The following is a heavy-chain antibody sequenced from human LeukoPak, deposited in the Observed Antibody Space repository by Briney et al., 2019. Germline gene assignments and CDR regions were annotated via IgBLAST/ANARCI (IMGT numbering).Heavy chain of an antibody. V-gene: IGHV4-4*02. J-gene: IGHJ6*02. Sequence: SGTLSLTCAVSGGSISSSNWWSWVRQPPGKGLEWIGEIYHSGSTNYNPSLKSRVTISVDKSKNQFSLKLSSVTAVDTAVYYCARIARYYGSGSTPPYYYYYGMDVWGQGTTVTVSS. CDR2: IYHSGST. CDR1: GGSISSSNW. D-gene: IGHD3-10*01. CDR3: ARIARYYGSGSTPPYYYYYGMDV.